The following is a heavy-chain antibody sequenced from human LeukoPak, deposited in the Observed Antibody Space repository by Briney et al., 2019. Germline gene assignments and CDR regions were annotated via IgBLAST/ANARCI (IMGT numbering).Heavy chain of an antibody. Sequence: GGSLRLSCAASGFTFSHFWMSWVRQAPGKGLEWVAYIKKTGSETYYVDSVKGRFTITRDNTRNSLFLQMYSLRADDTAVYFCAREDGYCSGGNCYSYFDSWGQGTLVTVPS. CDR3: AREDGYCSGGNCYSYFDS. CDR2: IKKTGSET. CDR1: GFTFSHFW. J-gene: IGHJ4*02. V-gene: IGHV3-7*01. D-gene: IGHD2-15*01.